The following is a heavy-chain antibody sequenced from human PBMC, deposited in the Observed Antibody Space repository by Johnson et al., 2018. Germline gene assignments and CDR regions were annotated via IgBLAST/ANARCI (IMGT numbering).Heavy chain of an antibody. J-gene: IGHJ4*02. CDR1: GFTFSSYS. D-gene: IGHD3-22*01. Sequence: VQLVESGGGLVKPGGSLRLSCAASGFTFSSYSMNWVRQAPGKGLEWVSSISSSGGSTYYADSVKGRFTISRDNSKNPLYLQMNSLRAEDPAIYYCAKEPYVVITNYFDYWGQGTLVTVSS. CDR3: AKEPYVVITNYFDY. V-gene: IGHV3-23*04. CDR2: ISSSGGST.